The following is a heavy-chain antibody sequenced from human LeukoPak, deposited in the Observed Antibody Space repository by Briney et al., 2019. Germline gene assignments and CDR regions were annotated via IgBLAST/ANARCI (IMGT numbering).Heavy chain of an antibody. J-gene: IGHJ6*02. V-gene: IGHV3-NL1*01. CDR3: ASRTVTASSSYYGLDV. CDR2: IYSGGST. D-gene: IGHD4-17*01. Sequence: PGGSLRLSCAASGFTFSSYGMHWVRQAPGKGLEWVAVIYSGGSTYYADSVKGRFTISRDISKNTLYLQMNSLRAEDTAVYYCASRTVTASSSYYGLDVWGQGTTVTVSS. CDR1: GFTFSSYG.